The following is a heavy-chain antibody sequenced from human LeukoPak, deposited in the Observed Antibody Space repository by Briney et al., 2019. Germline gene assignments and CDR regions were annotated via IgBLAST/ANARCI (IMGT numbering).Heavy chain of an antibody. Sequence: GASVKVSCKASGCTFTGYYMHWVRQAPGQGLEWMGWINPNSGGTNYAQKFQGRVTVTRDTSISTAYMELSRLRPDDTAVYYCASSSGWLEWVFDYWGQGTLVTVSS. CDR3: ASSSGWLEWVFDY. CDR1: GCTFTGYY. J-gene: IGHJ4*02. CDR2: INPNSGGT. D-gene: IGHD6-13*01. V-gene: IGHV1-2*02.